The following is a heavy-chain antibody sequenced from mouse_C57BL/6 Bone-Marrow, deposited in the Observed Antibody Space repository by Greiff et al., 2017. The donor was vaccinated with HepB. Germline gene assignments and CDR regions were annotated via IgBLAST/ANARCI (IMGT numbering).Heavy chain of an antibody. CDR3: ARGEESGEFYSLDY. D-gene: IGHD2-1*01. CDR1: GYTFTSYT. Sequence: VQLQQSGAELARPGASVKMSCKASGYTFTSYTMHWVKQRPGQGLEWIGYINPSSGYTKYNQKFKDKATLTADKSSSTAYMQLSSLTSEDSAVYYCARGEESGEFYSLDYWGQGTTLTVSS. CDR2: INPSSGYT. J-gene: IGHJ2*01. V-gene: IGHV1-4*01.